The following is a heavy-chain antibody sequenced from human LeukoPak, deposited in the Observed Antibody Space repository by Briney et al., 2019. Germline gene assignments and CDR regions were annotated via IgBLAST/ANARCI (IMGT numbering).Heavy chain of an antibody. D-gene: IGHD6-19*01. V-gene: IGHV4-59*01. CDR2: IYYSGST. CDR1: GGSISSYY. Sequence: SETLSLTCTVSGGSISSYYWSWIRQPPGKGLEWIGYIYYSGSTNYNPSLKSRVTISVDTSKNQFSLKLSSVTAADTAVYYCARDGRESRGWYWFDPWGQGTLVTVSS. J-gene: IGHJ5*02. CDR3: ARDGRESRGWYWFDP.